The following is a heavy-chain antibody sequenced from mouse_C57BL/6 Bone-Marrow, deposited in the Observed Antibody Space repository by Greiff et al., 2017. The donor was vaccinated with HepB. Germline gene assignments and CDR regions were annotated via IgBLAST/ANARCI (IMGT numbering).Heavy chain of an antibody. CDR2: ISYSGST. CDR3: ARGLRDYFDY. V-gene: IGHV3-1*01. J-gene: IGHJ2*01. Sequence: VQLKESGPGMVKPSQSLSLTCTVTGYSITSGYDWHWIRHFPGNKLEWMGYISYSGSTNYNPSLKSRISITHDTSKNHFFLKLNSVTTEDTATYYCARGLRDYFDYWGQGTTLTVSS. CDR1: GYSITSGYD. D-gene: IGHD1-2*01.